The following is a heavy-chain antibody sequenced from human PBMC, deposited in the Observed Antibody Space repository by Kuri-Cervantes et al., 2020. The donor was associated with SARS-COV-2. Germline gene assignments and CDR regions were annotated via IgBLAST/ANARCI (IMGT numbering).Heavy chain of an antibody. D-gene: IGHD2-21*02. Sequence: GSLRLSCTVSGDSINKYYWSWIRQPPGEGLEWIGYIYYTGSTYYNPSLKSRVTISVDTSKNQFSLKLSSVTAADAAVYYCARGSYCGGDCYSGWYFDLWGRGTLVTVSS. V-gene: IGHV4-59*01. CDR3: ARGSYCGGDCYSGWYFDL. J-gene: IGHJ2*01. CDR1: GDSINKYY. CDR2: IYYTGST.